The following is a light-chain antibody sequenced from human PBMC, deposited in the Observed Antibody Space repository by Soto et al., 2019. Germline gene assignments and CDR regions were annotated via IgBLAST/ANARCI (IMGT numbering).Light chain of an antibody. CDR3: QQSYITPPIT. J-gene: IGKJ5*01. Sequence: EFVMIQSPATLSVSPGERATLSFRASQSVSSSYLAWYQQKPGQAPRLLIYGASSRATGIPDRFSGSGSGTDFTLTIDGLQSEDFAVYYCQQSYITPPITFGQGTRLEIK. CDR2: GAS. CDR1: QSVSSSY. V-gene: IGKV3D-20*02.